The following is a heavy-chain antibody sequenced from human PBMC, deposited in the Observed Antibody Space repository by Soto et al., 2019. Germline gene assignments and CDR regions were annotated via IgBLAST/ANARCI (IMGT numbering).Heavy chain of an antibody. Sequence: QVQLQESGPGLVKPSQTLSLTCTVSGGSISSGGYYWSWIRQHPGKGLEWIGYIYYSGSTYYNPSLKSRVTISVDTSKNQFSRKLSSVTAADTAVYYCARGDYVWGSYRIFDYWGQGTLVTVSS. J-gene: IGHJ4*02. CDR1: GGSISSGGYY. V-gene: IGHV4-31*03. CDR2: IYYSGST. CDR3: ARGDYVWGSYRIFDY. D-gene: IGHD3-16*02.